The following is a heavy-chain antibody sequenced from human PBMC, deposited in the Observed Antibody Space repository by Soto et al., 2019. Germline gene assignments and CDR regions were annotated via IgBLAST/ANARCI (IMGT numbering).Heavy chain of an antibody. CDR3: ARDAPPADY. J-gene: IGHJ4*02. V-gene: IGHV1-18*01. CDR2: ISAYNGQP. Sequence: QVQLVQSGAEVKKPGASVKVSCKASGYTFTSYAISGVRQAPGQGLEWMGWISAYNGQPNYAQKLQGRVTMTTDTSTSKAYMELRSLRSEDTAVYYCARDAPPADYWGQGTLVTVSS. CDR1: GYTFTSYA.